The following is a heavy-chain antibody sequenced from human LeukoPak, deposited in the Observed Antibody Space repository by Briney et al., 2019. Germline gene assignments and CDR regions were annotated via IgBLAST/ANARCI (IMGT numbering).Heavy chain of an antibody. V-gene: IGHV1-18*01. CDR2: ISGYTGNT. CDR1: GYNFIGYG. Sequence: ASVKVSCKASGYNFIGYGITWVRLAPGQGLEWLGRISGYTGNTKFAQKFQGRVGMTRDTSTSTVYMELRSLRLDDTGVYYCARDEFYGAGSSSDDGFDAWGQGTKITV. J-gene: IGHJ3*01. D-gene: IGHD3-10*01. CDR3: ARDEFYGAGSSSDDGFDA.